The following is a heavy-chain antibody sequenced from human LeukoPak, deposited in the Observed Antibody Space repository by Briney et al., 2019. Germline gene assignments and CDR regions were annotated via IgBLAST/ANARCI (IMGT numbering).Heavy chain of an antibody. Sequence: PSETLSLTCTVSGGSISSYYWSWIRQPPGKGLEWIGYIYYSGSTNYNPSLKSRVTISVDTSKNQFSLKLSSVTAADTAVYYCARDRWGSSSSDYWGQGTLVTVSS. CDR3: ARDRWGSSSSDY. J-gene: IGHJ4*02. CDR2: IYYSGST. D-gene: IGHD6-6*01. CDR1: GGSISSYY. V-gene: IGHV4-59*12.